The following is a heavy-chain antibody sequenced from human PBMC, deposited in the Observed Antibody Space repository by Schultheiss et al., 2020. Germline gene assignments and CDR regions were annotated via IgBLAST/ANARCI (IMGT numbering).Heavy chain of an antibody. CDR2: IRYDGSNK. Sequence: GGSLRLSCAASGFTFSSYGMHWVRQAPGKGLEWVAFIRYDGSNKYYADSVKGRFTISRDNSKNTLYLQMNSLRAEDTAVYYCAKIRGYYDSSGYYPSDYWGQGTLVTVSS. CDR3: AKIRGYYDSSGYYPSDY. V-gene: IGHV3-30*02. J-gene: IGHJ4*02. D-gene: IGHD3-22*01. CDR1: GFTFSSYG.